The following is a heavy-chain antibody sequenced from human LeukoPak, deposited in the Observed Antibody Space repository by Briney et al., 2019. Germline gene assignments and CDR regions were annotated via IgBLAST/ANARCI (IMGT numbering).Heavy chain of an antibody. V-gene: IGHV3-11*03. D-gene: IGHD6-19*01. CDR3: ARSRGAGPGAHFDY. CDR2: VSNSGSYT. Sequence: GGSLRLSCAASGFTFSDEYMSWIRQAPGKGLEWVSYVSNSGSYTNYADSVKGRFTIPRDNAKSSLYLQMNSVRAEDTAVYYCARSRGAGPGAHFDYWGQGTLVTVSS. CDR1: GFTFSDEY. J-gene: IGHJ4*02.